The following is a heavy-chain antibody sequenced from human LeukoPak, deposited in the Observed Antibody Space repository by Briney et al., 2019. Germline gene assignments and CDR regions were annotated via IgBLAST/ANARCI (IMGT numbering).Heavy chain of an antibody. CDR2: IYYSGST. J-gene: IGHJ4*02. CDR3: ARLFRGGVEI. D-gene: IGHD2-8*02. Sequence: PSDAPSLPCPFFRGPISSSKYYWGWIRHPPGEGLEWIGSIYYSGSTYYNPSLKSRVTISVDTSKNQFSLKLSSVTAADTAVYYCARLFRGGVEIWGQGTLVTVSS. CDR1: RGPISSSKYY. V-gene: IGHV4-39*01.